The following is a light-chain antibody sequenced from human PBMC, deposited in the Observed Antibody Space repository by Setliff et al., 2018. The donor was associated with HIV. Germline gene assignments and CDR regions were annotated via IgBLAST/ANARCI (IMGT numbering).Light chain of an antibody. CDR1: SSDVGAYNF. V-gene: IGLV2-14*01. CDR3: SSYTSSSTLV. J-gene: IGLJ2*01. Sequence: QSALTQPASVSGSPGQSITISCAGTSSDVGAYNFVSWYQQHPGKAPKLMIYDVSNRPLGVSNRFSGSKSGNTASLTVFGLQPEDESDYYCSSYTSSSTLVFGGGTKVTVL. CDR2: DVS.